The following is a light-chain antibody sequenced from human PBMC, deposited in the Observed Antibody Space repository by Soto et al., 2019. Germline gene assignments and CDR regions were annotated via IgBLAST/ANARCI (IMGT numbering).Light chain of an antibody. CDR2: KAS. V-gene: IGKV1-5*03. CDR3: RQYISYPVT. Sequence: DIKMTQSPSTLSASVGDRVTIACRASQTISNSLAWYQQKPGKAPNLLIYKASSLESGFPSRFSGSGSGTEFTLTISSLQPDDFATYYCRQYISYPVTFGGGTKVEMK. CDR1: QTISNS. J-gene: IGKJ4*01.